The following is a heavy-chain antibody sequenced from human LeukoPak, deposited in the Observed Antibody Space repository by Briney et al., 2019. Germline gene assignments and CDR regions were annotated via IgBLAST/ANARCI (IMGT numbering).Heavy chain of an antibody. CDR3: ARDYKRWRWLLTG. D-gene: IGHD5-12*01. Sequence: GGSLRLSCAASGFTFGSYSMNWVRQAPGKGLEWVSYISSSSSTIYYADSVKGRFTISRDNAKNSLYLQMNSLRAEDTAVYYCARDYKRWRWLLTGWGQGTLVTVSS. CDR1: GFTFGSYS. J-gene: IGHJ4*02. V-gene: IGHV3-48*01. CDR2: ISSSSSTI.